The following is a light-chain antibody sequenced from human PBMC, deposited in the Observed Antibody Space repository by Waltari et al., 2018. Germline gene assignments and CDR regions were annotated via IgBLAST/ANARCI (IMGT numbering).Light chain of an antibody. CDR2: SAS. V-gene: IGKV1-5*03. Sequence: DNQMTQSPSTLSASVGDRVTITCRASRTISGWLAWYQQRPGQAPKLLISSASTLQSGVPSRFSGSGSGTEFTLTISGLQPDDFATYYCLQYSTFSLLTFGQGTRVDIK. CDR1: RTISGW. J-gene: IGKJ1*01. CDR3: LQYSTFSLLT.